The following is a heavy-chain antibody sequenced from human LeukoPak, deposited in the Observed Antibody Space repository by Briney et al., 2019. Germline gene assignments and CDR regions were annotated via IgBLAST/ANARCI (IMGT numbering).Heavy chain of an antibody. CDR1: GYTLTELS. D-gene: IGHD2-2*01. Sequence: ASVKVSCKVSGYTLTELSMHWLRQAPGKGLEWMGGFDPEDCETIYAQKFQGRVTMTEDTSTDTAYMELSSLRSEDTAVYYCATTAPIVVVPAARYRVAYYYYYMDVWGKGTTVTVSS. J-gene: IGHJ6*03. CDR3: ATTAPIVVVPAARYRVAYYYYYMDV. CDR2: FDPEDCET. V-gene: IGHV1-24*01.